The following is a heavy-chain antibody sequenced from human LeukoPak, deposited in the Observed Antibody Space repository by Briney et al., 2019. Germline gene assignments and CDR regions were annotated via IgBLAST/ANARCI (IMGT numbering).Heavy chain of an antibody. CDR3: ARGNYYMDV. Sequence: PGGSLRLSCAASGFTFSNYWMSWVRQAPGKGLEWVANIKQDGSEKYYVDSVKGRFTISRDNAKNSLYLQMSSLRAEDTAVYYCARGNYYMDVWGKGTTVSVSS. J-gene: IGHJ6*03. CDR2: IKQDGSEK. CDR1: GFTFSNYW. V-gene: IGHV3-7*01.